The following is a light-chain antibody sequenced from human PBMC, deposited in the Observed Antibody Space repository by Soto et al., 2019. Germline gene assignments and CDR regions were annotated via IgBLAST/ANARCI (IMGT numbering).Light chain of an antibody. Sequence: EIVLPQSPGTLSLSPGARSTLSGQTSQSRGSNFLAWYQHKPGQAPRLLIYASSNRATGIPDRFSGSASGTDFTLTINRLEPEDFAVYYCQLYGISPHFGQGTRLEIK. CDR1: QSRGSNF. CDR2: ASS. J-gene: IGKJ5*01. V-gene: IGKV3-20*01. CDR3: QLYGISPH.